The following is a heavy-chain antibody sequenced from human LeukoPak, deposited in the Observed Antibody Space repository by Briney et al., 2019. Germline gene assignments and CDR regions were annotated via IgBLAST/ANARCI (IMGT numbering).Heavy chain of an antibody. CDR1: GGAFSGYF. V-gene: IGHV4-34*01. CDR3: ARGRKALTTTIRGTLKRDNYFDP. J-gene: IGHJ5*02. CDR2: AHDSGRT. Sequence: SETLSLTCAVYGGAFSGYFWTWIRQPPGKGLEWIAEAHDSGRTNYNPSLKSRVAISIDTSKNQFSLKMNSVTAADTAVYFCARGRKALTTTIRGTLKRDNYFDPWGQGTLVSVSS. D-gene: IGHD3-10*01.